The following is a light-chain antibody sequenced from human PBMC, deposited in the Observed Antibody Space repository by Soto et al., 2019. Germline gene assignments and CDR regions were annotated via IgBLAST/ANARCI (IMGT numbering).Light chain of an antibody. CDR1: NSDIGAGYD. CDR3: QSYYSGLGTYV. Sequence: QSVLTQPHSVSGAPGQRVTISCTGSNSDIGAGYDVHWYQHLTGTAPKLLIYANSNRPSGVPDRFSGSKSGTSASLAITGLQAEDDADDYCQSYYSGLGTYVFGIGTEVTVL. V-gene: IGLV1-40*01. J-gene: IGLJ1*01. CDR2: ANS.